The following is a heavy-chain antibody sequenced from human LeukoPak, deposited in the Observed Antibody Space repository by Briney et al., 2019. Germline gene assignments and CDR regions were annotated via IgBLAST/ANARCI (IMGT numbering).Heavy chain of an antibody. Sequence: GGSLRLSRAASGFTFSTYTMHWVRQAPRKGLEYVSAISSNGGTPYYANSVKGRFTISRDNSKNTLYLQMGSLRAEDMGVYYCARTPSGVVVITSYDYWGQGTLVTVSS. J-gene: IGHJ4*02. D-gene: IGHD3-22*01. V-gene: IGHV3-64*01. CDR1: GFTFSTYT. CDR3: ARTPSGVVVITSYDY. CDR2: ISSNGGTP.